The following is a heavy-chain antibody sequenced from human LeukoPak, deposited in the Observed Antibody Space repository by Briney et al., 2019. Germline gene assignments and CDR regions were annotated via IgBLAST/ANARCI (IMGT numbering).Heavy chain of an antibody. V-gene: IGHV3-23*01. J-gene: IGHJ5*02. D-gene: IGHD2-2*01. CDR1: GFTFISYG. CDR3: AKDRRVAPAASSWFDP. Sequence: GGSLRPSCAASGFTFISYGMSWVRQAPGKGLEWVSAISASGGNTYYADSVKGRFTISRDNSKNTLYLQMNSLRAEDTAVYYCAKDRRVAPAASSWFDPWGQGTLVTVSS. CDR2: ISASGGNT.